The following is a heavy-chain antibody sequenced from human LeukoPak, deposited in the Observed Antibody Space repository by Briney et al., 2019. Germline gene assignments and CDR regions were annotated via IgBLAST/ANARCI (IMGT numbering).Heavy chain of an antibody. V-gene: IGHV1-69*04. Sequence: SVKVSCKVSGYTLTELSMHWVRQAPGQGLEWMGRIIPILGIANYAQKFQGRVTITADKSTSTAYMELSSLRSEDTAVYYCARDLLEYCSSTSCSYYGMDVWGQGTTVTVSS. CDR1: GYTLTELS. CDR3: ARDLLEYCSSTSCSYYGMDV. J-gene: IGHJ6*02. CDR2: IIPILGIA. D-gene: IGHD2-2*01.